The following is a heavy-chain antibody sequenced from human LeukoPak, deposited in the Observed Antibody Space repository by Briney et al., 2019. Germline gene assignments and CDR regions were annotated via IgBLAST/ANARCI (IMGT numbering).Heavy chain of an antibody. CDR2: IYYSGST. Sequence: PSETLSLTCTVSGGSISSSSYYWGWIRQPPGKGLEWIGSIYYSGSTYYNPSLKSRVAISVDTSKNQFSLKLSSVTAADTAVYYCARGGPYYYGSGSPNWFDPWGQGTLVTVSS. D-gene: IGHD3-10*01. CDR1: GGSISSSSYY. J-gene: IGHJ5*02. CDR3: ARGGPYYYGSGSPNWFDP. V-gene: IGHV4-39*01.